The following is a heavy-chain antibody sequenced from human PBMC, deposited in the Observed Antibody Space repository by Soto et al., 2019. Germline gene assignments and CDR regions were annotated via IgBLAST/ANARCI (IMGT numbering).Heavy chain of an antibody. CDR2: INPNSGGT. J-gene: IGHJ4*02. V-gene: IGHV1-2*04. D-gene: IGHD5-18*01. CDR1: GYTFTGYY. CDR3: AREDTAMDAFDY. Sequence: ASVKVSCKASGYTFTGYYMHWVRQAPGQGLEWMGWINPNSGGTNYAQKFQGWVTMTRDTSISTAYMELSRLRSGDTAVYYFAREDTAMDAFDYWGQGNLVSVSS.